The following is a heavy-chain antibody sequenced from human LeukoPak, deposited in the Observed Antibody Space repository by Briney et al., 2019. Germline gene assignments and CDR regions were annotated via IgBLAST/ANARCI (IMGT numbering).Heavy chain of an antibody. V-gene: IGHV4-38-2*01. J-gene: IGHJ4*02. D-gene: IGHD3-3*01. CDR1: GCSISSGYY. Sequence: PSETLSLTCAVSGCSISSGYYWGWIRQPPGKGLEWIGSIYHSGSTYYNPSLKSRVTISVDTSKNQFSLKLSSVTAADTAVYYCARHISDDFWSGNDYWGQGTLVTVSS. CDR3: ARHISDDFWSGNDY. CDR2: IYHSGST.